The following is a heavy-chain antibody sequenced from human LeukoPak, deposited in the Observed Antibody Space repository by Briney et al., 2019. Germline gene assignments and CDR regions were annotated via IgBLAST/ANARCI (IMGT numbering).Heavy chain of an antibody. CDR2: ISGSGGST. D-gene: IGHD3-3*01. Sequence: GGSLRLSCAASGFTFSSYAMSWVRQSPGKGLEWVSAISGSGGSTYYADSVKGRFTISRDNSKNTLYLQMNSLRAEDTAVYYCAKSGRHDFWSGYLSFDYWGQGTLVTVSS. J-gene: IGHJ4*02. V-gene: IGHV3-23*01. CDR1: GFTFSSYA. CDR3: AKSGRHDFWSGYLSFDY.